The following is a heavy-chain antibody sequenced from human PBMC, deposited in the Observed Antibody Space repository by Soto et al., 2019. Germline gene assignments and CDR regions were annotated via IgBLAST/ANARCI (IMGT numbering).Heavy chain of an antibody. Sequence: EVQLVESGGGLVKPGGSLRLSCTASGFTFSSYNMNWVRQAPGKGLEWVSSISSSSNYIYYADSMKGRFTISRDNVXNSLYLQMNSLRAEDTAVYYCARENAYGDPNSFDYWGQGTLVTVSS. CDR3: ARENAYGDPNSFDY. CDR1: GFTFSSYN. D-gene: IGHD4-17*01. CDR2: ISSSSNYI. V-gene: IGHV3-21*02. J-gene: IGHJ4*02.